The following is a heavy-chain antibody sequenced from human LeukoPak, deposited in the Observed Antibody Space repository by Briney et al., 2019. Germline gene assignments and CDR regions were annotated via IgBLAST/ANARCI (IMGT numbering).Heavy chain of an antibody. D-gene: IGHD1-1*01. CDR3: ASGSDPNSYYYYMDV. J-gene: IGHJ6*03. CDR2: IYHSGST. V-gene: IGHV4-38-2*01. Sequence: PSETLSLTCAVSGYSISSGYYWGWIRQPPGKGLEWIGSIYHSGSTYYNPSLKSRVTISVDTSKNQFSLKLSSVTAADTAVYYCASGSDPNSYYYYMDVWGKGTTVTVPS. CDR1: GYSISSGYY.